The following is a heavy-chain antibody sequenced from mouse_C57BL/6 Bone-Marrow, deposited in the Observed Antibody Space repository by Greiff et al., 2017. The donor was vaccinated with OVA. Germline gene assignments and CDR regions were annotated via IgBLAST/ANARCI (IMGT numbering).Heavy chain of an antibody. J-gene: IGHJ1*03. Sequence: VQLKESGPGLVKPSQSLSLTCSVTGYSITSGYYWNWIRQFPGNKLEWRGYISYDGSNNYNPSLKNRITITSDTSKNQFFLKLNSVTTEDTAAYYCARGVTTVVARDWYFDVWGTGTTVTVSS. CDR1: GYSITSGYY. D-gene: IGHD1-1*01. CDR3: ARGVTTVVARDWYFDV. CDR2: ISYDGSN. V-gene: IGHV3-6*01.